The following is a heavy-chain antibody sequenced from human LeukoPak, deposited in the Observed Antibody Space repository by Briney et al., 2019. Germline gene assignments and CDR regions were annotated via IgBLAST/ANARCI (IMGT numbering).Heavy chain of an antibody. J-gene: IGHJ5*02. Sequence: SETLSLTCAVYGGSFSGYYWSWIRQPPGKGLEWIGEINHSGSTNYNPSLKSRVTISVDTSKNQFSLKLTSMTAADTAVYYCARDSNSRLTMVRGVLGWFDPWGPGILVSVSS. CDR2: INHSGST. V-gene: IGHV4-34*01. CDR1: GGSFSGYY. D-gene: IGHD3-10*01. CDR3: ARDSNSRLTMVRGVLGWFDP.